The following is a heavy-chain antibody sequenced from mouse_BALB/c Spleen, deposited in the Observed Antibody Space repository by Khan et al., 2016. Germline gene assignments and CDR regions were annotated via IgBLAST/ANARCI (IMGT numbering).Heavy chain of an antibody. J-gene: IGHJ2*01. CDR1: GFNIKDTY. Sequence: VQLQQSGAELVKPGASVKLSCTASGFNIKDTYMHWVKQRPEQGLEWIGRIDPANGNTKYDPKFQGKATITADTSSNTAYLQVSSLTSEDTAVYYCARQRVVSYDYWGQGTTLTVSS. V-gene: IGHV14-3*02. CDR3: ARQRVVSYDY. CDR2: IDPANGNT.